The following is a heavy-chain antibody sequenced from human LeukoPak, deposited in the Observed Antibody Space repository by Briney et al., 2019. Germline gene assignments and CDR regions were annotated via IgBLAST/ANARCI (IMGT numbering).Heavy chain of an antibody. J-gene: IGHJ4*02. CDR1: GGSISRGGYY. Sequence: SETLSLTCSVSGGSISRGGYYWSWIRQHPGKGLEWIGYIYYSGSTYYNPSLKSRVTISLDTSKNQFSLTLNSVTAADTAVYYCAREALGYCSGGNCYRVDKWGQGTLVAVSS. CDR2: IYYSGST. D-gene: IGHD2-15*01. V-gene: IGHV4-31*03. CDR3: AREALGYCSGGNCYRVDK.